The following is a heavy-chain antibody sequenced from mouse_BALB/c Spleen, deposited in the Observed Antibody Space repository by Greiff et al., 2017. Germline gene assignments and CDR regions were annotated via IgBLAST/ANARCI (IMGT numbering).Heavy chain of an antibody. CDR1: GFTFSSYT. D-gene: IGHD1-1*01. Sequence: EVKLVESGGGLVKPGGSLKLSCAASGFTFSSYTMSWVRQTPEKRLEWVATISSGGSYTYYPDSVKGRFTISRDNAKNTLYLQMSSLKSEDTAMYYCTREDYGSSSTWFAYWGQGTLVTVSA. J-gene: IGHJ3*01. CDR3: TREDYGSSSTWFAY. CDR2: ISSGGSYT. V-gene: IGHV5-6-4*01.